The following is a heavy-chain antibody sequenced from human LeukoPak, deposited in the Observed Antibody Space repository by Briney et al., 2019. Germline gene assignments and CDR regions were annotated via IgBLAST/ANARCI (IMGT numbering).Heavy chain of an antibody. V-gene: IGHV4-59*08. CDR3: ARHIYSGYDSFFDY. CDR2: IYYRGST. CDR1: GGSISSYY. J-gene: IGHJ4*02. D-gene: IGHD5-12*01. Sequence: SDTLSLTCTLSGGSISSYYWSWIRQPPGKGLEWIGYIYYRGSTNYNPSLKSRVTISLDTSKNQFSLKLSSLTAADTAVYYCARHIYSGYDSFFDYWGQGALVTVSS.